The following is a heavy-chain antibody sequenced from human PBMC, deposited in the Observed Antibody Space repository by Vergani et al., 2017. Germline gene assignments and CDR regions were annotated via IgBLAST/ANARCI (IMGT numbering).Heavy chain of an antibody. J-gene: IGHJ4*02. Sequence: QVQLVQSGAEVKKPGSSVKVSCKASGGTFSSYAISWVRQAPGQGLEWMGRIIPIFGTANYAQKFQGRVTITADESTSTAYMELSSLRSEDTAVYYCAGAAYGHRLATVSYFDYWGQGTLVTVSS. CDR1: GGTFSSYA. CDR3: AGAAYGHRLATVSYFDY. CDR2: IIPIFGTA. D-gene: IGHD4-17*01. V-gene: IGHV1-69*13.